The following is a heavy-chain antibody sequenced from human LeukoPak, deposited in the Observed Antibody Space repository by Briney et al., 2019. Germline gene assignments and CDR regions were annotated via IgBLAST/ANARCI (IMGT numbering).Heavy chain of an antibody. CDR3: ARTLARSTPGTHYPNWFDS. Sequence: SETLSLTCTVSGASISTGGYYWSWIRQPPGKGVEWIGCVYHTGTTFYNPSLKSRVTVSLDTSRNQFSLRLTSVTDADTAVYYCARTLARSTPGTHYPNWFDSWGQGTQVTVSS. V-gene: IGHV4-31*03. CDR2: VYHTGTT. D-gene: IGHD3-10*01. CDR1: GASISTGGYY. J-gene: IGHJ5*01.